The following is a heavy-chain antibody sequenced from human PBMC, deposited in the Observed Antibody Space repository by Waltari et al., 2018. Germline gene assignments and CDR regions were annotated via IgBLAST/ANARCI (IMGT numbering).Heavy chain of an antibody. V-gene: IGHV3-30*04. CDR1: GFTFISYT. CDR2: ISYDGSNK. D-gene: IGHD2-2*01. CDR3: ARDGEMYCSSTSCYYFDH. Sequence: QGQLVESGGGVVQPGRSLRLSCEASGFTFISYTMHWVRQAPGKGLEWVAVISYDGSNKYHADSVKGRFTISRDNSKNTLYLQMNSLRTEDTAVYYCARDGEMYCSSTSCYYFDHWGQGTLVAVSS. J-gene: IGHJ4*02.